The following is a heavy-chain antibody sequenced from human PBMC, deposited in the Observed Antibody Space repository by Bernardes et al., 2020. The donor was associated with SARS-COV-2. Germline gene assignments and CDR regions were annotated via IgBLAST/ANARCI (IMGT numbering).Heavy chain of an antibody. CDR1: GFTFRIYD. CDR3: LRGFLRCSSHDTFDF. J-gene: IGHJ3*01. D-gene: IGHD3-10*02. Sequence: GGSLRLSCAASGFTFRIYDMHWVRQTTGKGLEWVSVICTADTTNYSDSARGRFTISSENAENSLHLQMDSVTAGDTATYYCLRGFLRCSSHDTFDFWGQWARVTGSS. CDR2: ICTADTT. V-gene: IGHV3-13*01.